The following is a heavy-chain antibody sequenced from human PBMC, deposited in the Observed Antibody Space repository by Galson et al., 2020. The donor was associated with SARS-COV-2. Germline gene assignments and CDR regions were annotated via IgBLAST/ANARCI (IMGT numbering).Heavy chain of an antibody. D-gene: IGHD2-8*02. V-gene: IGHV2-5*01. CDR3: AHSAPSSWAFIGRVVVKDYFDY. CDR2: IYWNDDK. Sequence: ESGPTLVKPTQPLTLTCTFSGFSLTSNGVGVGWIRQPPGTALEWLTLIYWNDDKRYSPSLKSRLTITKYTSKNQVVLTMTNMDPVDTATYFGAHSAPSSWAFIGRVVVKDYFDYWGQGALVTVAS. CDR1: GFSLTSNGVG. J-gene: IGHJ4*02.